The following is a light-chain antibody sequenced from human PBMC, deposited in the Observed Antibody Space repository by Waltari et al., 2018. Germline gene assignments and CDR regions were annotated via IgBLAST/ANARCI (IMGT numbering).Light chain of an antibody. CDR2: GTF. CDR1: QSVSPK. J-gene: IGKJ4*01. V-gene: IGKV3-15*01. Sequence: IMMTQSPATLSVSPGETVSLSCRAGQSVSPKLAWYQQKPGQAPRLLIYGTFVRATGIPGRFSGSESGTEFTLTISSLQSEDFALYYCQQYHDSPRTFGGGTKVEI. CDR3: QQYHDSPRT.